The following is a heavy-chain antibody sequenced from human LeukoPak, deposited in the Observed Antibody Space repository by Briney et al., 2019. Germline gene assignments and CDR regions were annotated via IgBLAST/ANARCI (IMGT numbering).Heavy chain of an antibody. J-gene: IGHJ5*02. D-gene: IGHD3-22*01. CDR1: GFTFSSYS. Sequence: GGSLRLSCAASGFTFSSYSMNWVRQAPGKGLEWVSSISSSSSYIYYADSVKGRFTISRDNAKNSLYLQMNSLRAEDTAVYYCARDCDKAMIVGDNWFDPWGQGTLVTVSS. CDR2: ISSSSSYI. CDR3: ARDCDKAMIVGDNWFDP. V-gene: IGHV3-21*01.